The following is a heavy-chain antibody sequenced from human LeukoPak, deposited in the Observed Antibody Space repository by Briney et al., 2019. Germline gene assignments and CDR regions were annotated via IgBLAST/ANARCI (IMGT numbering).Heavy chain of an antibody. CDR3: AREWVSGYYYGMDV. D-gene: IGHD1-26*01. CDR1: GYTLTSYY. CDR2: INPSGDST. Sequence: ASVKVSCKVSGYTLTSYYMHWVRQAPGQGLEWMVIINPSGDSTSCAQKFQGRVTMTRDTSKRAVYMELRSLRSEDTAVYYCAREWVSGYYYGMDVWGQGTTVTVSS. V-gene: IGHV1-46*01. J-gene: IGHJ6*02.